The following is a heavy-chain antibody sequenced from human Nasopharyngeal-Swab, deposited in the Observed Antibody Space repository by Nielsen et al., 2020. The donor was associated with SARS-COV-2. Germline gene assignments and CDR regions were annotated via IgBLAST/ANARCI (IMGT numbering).Heavy chain of an antibody. CDR1: GFTFSSYS. CDR3: AREEDYYGSGSYPPYYYYGMDV. Sequence: GESLKISCAASGFTFSSYSMNWVRQAPGKGLEWVSYISSSSSTIYYADSVKGRFTISRDNAKNSLYLQMNSLRDEDTAVYYCAREEDYYGSGSYPPYYYYGMDVWGQGTMVTVSS. D-gene: IGHD3-10*01. CDR2: ISSSSSTI. J-gene: IGHJ6*02. V-gene: IGHV3-48*02.